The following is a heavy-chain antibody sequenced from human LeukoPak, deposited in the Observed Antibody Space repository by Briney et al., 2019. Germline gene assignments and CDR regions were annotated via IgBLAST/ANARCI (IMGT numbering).Heavy chain of an antibody. J-gene: IGHJ6*02. CDR1: GGTFASYA. V-gene: IGHV1-69*13. CDR3: ATRKFPNCGYYYGMDV. CDR2: IVPIFGTA. Sequence: SVKLSCKASGGTFASYAISWVRQAPGQGLEGRGGIVPIFGTANYAQKFLGRVTITADQSPSTAYRELSSLRSEDTAVYYCATRKFPNCGYYYGMDVWGPGTTVTASS. D-gene: IGHD2-21*01.